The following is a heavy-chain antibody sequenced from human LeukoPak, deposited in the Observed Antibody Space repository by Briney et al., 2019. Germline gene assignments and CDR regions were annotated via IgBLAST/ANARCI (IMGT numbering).Heavy chain of an antibody. V-gene: IGHV3-21*01. Sequence: GGSLRLSCAAPGFTFSSYSMNWVRQAPGKGLEWVSSISSSSYIYYADSVKGRFTISRDNAKNSLYLQMNSLRAEDTAVYYCARMHYDSSGYGIDYWGQGTLVTVSS. D-gene: IGHD3-22*01. CDR1: GFTFSSYS. J-gene: IGHJ4*02. CDR2: ISSSSYI. CDR3: ARMHYDSSGYGIDY.